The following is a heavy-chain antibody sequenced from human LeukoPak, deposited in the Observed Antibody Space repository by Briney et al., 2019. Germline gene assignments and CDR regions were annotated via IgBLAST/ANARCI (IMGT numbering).Heavy chain of an antibody. Sequence: GGSLRLSCAASGFTFSSYGMHWVRQAPGKGLEWVALIWYDGSNEYHADSVKGRFTISRDNSKNTLYLRMNSLRAEDTAVYYCARARTFGGVIVIPYYFDYWGQGTLVTVSS. CDR1: GFTFSSYG. D-gene: IGHD3-16*02. CDR3: ARARTFGGVIVIPYYFDY. V-gene: IGHV3-33*01. J-gene: IGHJ4*02. CDR2: IWYDGSNE.